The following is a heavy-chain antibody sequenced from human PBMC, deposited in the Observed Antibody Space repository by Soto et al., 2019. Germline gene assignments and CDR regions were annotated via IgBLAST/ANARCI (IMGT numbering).Heavy chain of an antibody. V-gene: IGHV1-18*01. CDR2: ISAYNGNT. J-gene: IGHJ6*02. D-gene: IGHD5-18*01. CDR1: GYTFTSYG. Sequence: ASVKVSCKASGYTFTSYGISWVRQAPGQGLEWMGWISAYNGNTNYAQKLQGRVTMTTDTSTSTAYMELRSLRSDDTAVYYCARDLGLWESYYYYGMDVWGQGTTVTVSS. CDR3: ARDLGLWESYYYYGMDV.